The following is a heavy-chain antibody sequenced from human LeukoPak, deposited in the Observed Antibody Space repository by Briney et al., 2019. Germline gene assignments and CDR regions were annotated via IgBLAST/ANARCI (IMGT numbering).Heavy chain of an antibody. CDR1: GYTFTGYY. V-gene: IGHV1-2*06. J-gene: IGHJ4*02. Sequence: ASVKVSCKASGYTFTGYYMHWVRQAPGQGLEWMGRINPNSGGTNYAQKFQGRVTMTRDTSISTAYMELSGLRSDDTAVYYCARCTNGTRGLFDYWGQGTLVTVSS. CDR2: INPNSGGT. CDR3: ARCTNGTRGLFDY. D-gene: IGHD2-8*01.